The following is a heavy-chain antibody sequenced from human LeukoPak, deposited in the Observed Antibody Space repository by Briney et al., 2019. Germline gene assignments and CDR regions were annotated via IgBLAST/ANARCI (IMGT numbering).Heavy chain of an antibody. D-gene: IGHD3-3*01. CDR2: MNPKSGMS. CDR1: GYTFTTLD. V-gene: IGHV1-8*03. Sequence: EASVKVSCKASGYTFTTLDINWVRQATGQGLEWMGWMNPKSGMSGFAQRFQGRVTITRDTSISTVYMELSSLRSEDTAVYYCAKGLLFKFTVSQPGLLRGTHSVSSYYMDVWGKGTTVIVSS. J-gene: IGHJ6*03. CDR3: AKGLLFKFTVSQPGLLRGTHSVSSYYMDV.